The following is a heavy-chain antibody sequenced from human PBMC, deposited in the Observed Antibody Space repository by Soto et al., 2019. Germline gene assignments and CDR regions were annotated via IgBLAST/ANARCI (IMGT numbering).Heavy chain of an antibody. CDR1: GFTFSNAW. CDR3: TTYYCGGPTCFSYHY. D-gene: IGHD2-21*01. CDR2: IKSRPAGGTV. V-gene: IGHV3-15*01. Sequence: EVQLVESGGGLVNPAGSLRISCAASGFTFSNAWMSWVRQAPGKGLEWVGRIKSRPAGGTVDYAASVKGRFTISRDDSTNTLYLQMNSLKAEDTAVYYCTTYYCGGPTCFSYHYWGPGTLVTVSS. J-gene: IGHJ4*02.